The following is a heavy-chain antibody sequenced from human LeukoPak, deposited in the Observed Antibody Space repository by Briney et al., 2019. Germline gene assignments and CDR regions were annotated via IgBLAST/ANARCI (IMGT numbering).Heavy chain of an antibody. J-gene: IGHJ4*02. Sequence: SETLSLTCTVSGGSVSSGSYYWSWIRQPPGKGLEWIGYIYYSGSTNYNPSLKSRATISVDTSKNQFSLKLSSVTAADTAVYYCARGYCSGGSCYSRTLGYWGQGTLVTVSS. CDR2: IYYSGST. CDR1: GGSVSSGSYY. D-gene: IGHD2-15*01. V-gene: IGHV4-61*01. CDR3: ARGYCSGGSCYSRTLGY.